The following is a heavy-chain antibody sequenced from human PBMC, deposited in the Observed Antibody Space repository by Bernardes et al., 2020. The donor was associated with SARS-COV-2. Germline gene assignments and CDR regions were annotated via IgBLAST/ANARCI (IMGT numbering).Heavy chain of an antibody. CDR1: GFTFSSYD. J-gene: IGHJ2*01. V-gene: IGHV3-13*01. CDR2: IGTAGDT. CDR3: ARHSLGYWYFDL. Sequence: GGSLRLSCAASGFTFSSYDMHWVRQATGKGLEWVSAIGTAGDTYYPGSVKGRFTITRENAKNSLYLQMNSLRAGDTAVYYCARHSLGYWYFDLWGRGTLITV.